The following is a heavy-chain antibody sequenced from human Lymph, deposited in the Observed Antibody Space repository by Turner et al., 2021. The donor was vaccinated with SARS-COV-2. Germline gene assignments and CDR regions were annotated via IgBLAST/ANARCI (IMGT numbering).Heavy chain of an antibody. J-gene: IGHJ4*02. D-gene: IGHD5-12*01. CDR2: IRSNGGST. CDR1: GFTFSSYA. V-gene: IGHV3-64D*06. Sequence: EVQLVESGGGLVQPGGSLRLSCSASGFTFSSYAMHWVRQAPGKGLEYVSAIRSNGGSTYYADSVKGRFTISRDNSKNTLYLQMSSLRAEDTAVYYCVKGDQYGGYHLDYWGQGTLVTVSS. CDR3: VKGDQYGGYHLDY.